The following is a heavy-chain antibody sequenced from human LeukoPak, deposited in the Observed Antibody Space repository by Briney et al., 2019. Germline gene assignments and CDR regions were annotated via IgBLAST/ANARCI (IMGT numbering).Heavy chain of an antibody. D-gene: IGHD5-12*01. CDR2: IYYSGST. J-gene: IGHJ4*02. CDR3: ASLYSGYALGDY. V-gene: IGHV4-39*01. CDR1: GGSISSSSYY. Sequence: SETLSLTCTVSGGSISSSSYYWGWIRQPPEKGLEWIGSIYYSGSTYYNPSLKSRVTISVDTSKNQFSLKLSSVTAADTAVYYCASLYSGYALGDYWGQGTLVTVSS.